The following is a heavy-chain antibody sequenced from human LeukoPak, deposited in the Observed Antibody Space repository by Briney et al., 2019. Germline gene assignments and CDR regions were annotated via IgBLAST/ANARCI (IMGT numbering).Heavy chain of an antibody. CDR1: GFTFSSYE. CDR2: ISSGAATK. CDR3: ARERVGASDY. Sequence: GGSLRLSCAGSGFTFSSYEMNWVRQAPGKGLEWVSSISSGAATKYYADSVKGRFTIPRDNAKNSLDLQMNSLRAEDTAVYYCARERVGASDYWGQGTLVTVSS. D-gene: IGHD1-26*01. V-gene: IGHV3-48*03. J-gene: IGHJ4*02.